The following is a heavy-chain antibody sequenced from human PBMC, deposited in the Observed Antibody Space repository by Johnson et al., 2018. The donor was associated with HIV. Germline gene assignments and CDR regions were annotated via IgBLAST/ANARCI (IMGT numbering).Heavy chain of an antibody. J-gene: IGHJ3*02. D-gene: IGHD2-15*01. CDR1: GFTFSTYW. CDR3: ARDGRYCSGGSCYSVSGAFDM. V-gene: IGHV3-7*01. Sequence: VQLVESGGGLVQPGRSLRLSCAASGFTFSTYWMTWVRQAPGKGLEWVANIKQDGSEKYYVDSVKGRFTISRDSAKNSLYLQMNSLRAEDTAVDYCARDGRYCSGGSCYSVSGAFDMWGQGTMVTVSS. CDR2: IKQDGSEK.